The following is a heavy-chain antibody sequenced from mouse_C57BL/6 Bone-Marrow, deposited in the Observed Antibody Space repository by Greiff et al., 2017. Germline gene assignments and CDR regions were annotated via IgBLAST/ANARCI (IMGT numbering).Heavy chain of an antibody. Sequence: QVHVKQPGAELVKPGASVKLSCKASGYTFTSYWMHWVKLRPGQGLEWIGMLHPNSGSTNYNEKFKSKATLTVDKSSSTAYMQLSSLTSEDSAVYYWARDTVGAMDYWGQGTSVTVSS. D-gene: IGHD1-1*01. J-gene: IGHJ4*01. V-gene: IGHV1-64*01. CDR2: LHPNSGST. CDR3: ARDTVGAMDY. CDR1: GYTFTSYW.